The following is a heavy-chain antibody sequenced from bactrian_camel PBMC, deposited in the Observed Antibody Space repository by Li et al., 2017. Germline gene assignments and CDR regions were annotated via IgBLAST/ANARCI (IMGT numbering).Heavy chain of an antibody. CDR1: GYTYDINC. Sequence: HVQLVESGGGTVQAGGSLRLSCETYGYTYDINCMGWFRQAPGKEGEGVAAIASDGVPDYADSVRGRFTISRDNAKNTVYLLMYSLKPEDTAVYYCVKPNPDARGGFDHWGQGTQVTVS. CDR3: VKPNPDARGGFDH. J-gene: IGHJ4*01. CDR2: IASDGVP. D-gene: IGHD1*01. V-gene: IGHV3S53*01.